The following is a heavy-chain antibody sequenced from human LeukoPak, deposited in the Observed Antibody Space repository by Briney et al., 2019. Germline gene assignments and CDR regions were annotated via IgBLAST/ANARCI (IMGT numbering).Heavy chain of an antibody. J-gene: IGHJ4*02. CDR3: ARHMGLGYSYGYPYFDY. Sequence: AETLSLTCTVSGGSISSYYWSWIRQPPGKGLEWIGYIYYSGSTNYNPSLKSRVTISVDTSKNQFSLKLSSVTAADTAVYYCARHMGLGYSYGYPYFDYWGQGTLVTVSS. CDR1: GGSISSYY. CDR2: IYYSGST. V-gene: IGHV4-59*08. D-gene: IGHD5-18*01.